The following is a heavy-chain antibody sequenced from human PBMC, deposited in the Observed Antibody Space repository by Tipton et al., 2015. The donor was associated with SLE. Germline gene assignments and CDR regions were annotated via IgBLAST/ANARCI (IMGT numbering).Heavy chain of an antibody. CDR2: IHYSGST. CDR3: ARHFPRHYDSRTYSEAFGI. V-gene: IGHV4-39*01. CDR1: GGSISSSSYY. D-gene: IGHD3-22*01. Sequence: LRLSCTVSGGSISSSSYYWGWIRQPPGKGLEWIGSIHYSGSTSYNSSLEIRVTISIDTSKNQFSLKLTSVTAADTAVYYCARHFPRHYDSRTYSEAFGIWGQGTMGTVSS. J-gene: IGHJ3*02.